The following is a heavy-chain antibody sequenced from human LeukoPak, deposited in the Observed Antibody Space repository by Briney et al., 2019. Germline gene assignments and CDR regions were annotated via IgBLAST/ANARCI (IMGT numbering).Heavy chain of an antibody. J-gene: IGHJ4*02. CDR2: ISGGSVSI. CDR3: ARGGTTTGDYC. V-gene: IGHV3-21*01. D-gene: IGHD4-17*01. CDR1: GFTFSTYS. Sequence: GGSLRLSCAASGFTFSTYSMNWFRQTPGEGLQWVSSISGGSVSIYYADSVKGRFTISRDNAQNSLYLQMSSLRAEDTAIYYCARGGTTTGDYCWGQGTLVTVSS.